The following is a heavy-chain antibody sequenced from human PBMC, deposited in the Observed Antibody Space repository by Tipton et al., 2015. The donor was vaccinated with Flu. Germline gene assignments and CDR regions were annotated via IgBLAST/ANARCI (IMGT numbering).Heavy chain of an antibody. CDR2: IWYDGSNI. CDR1: GFDFSVYG. J-gene: IGHJ6*01. V-gene: IGHV3-33*01. CDR3: ARDEGVVNYYFGMDV. Sequence: SLRLSCKVSGFDFSVYGMQWVRQAPGKGLEWVAVIWYDGSNIHYGDSVKGRFTVSRDNARNTLYLQMNGLRAEDTAVYYCARDEGVVNYYFGMDVWGQGTTVTVSS.